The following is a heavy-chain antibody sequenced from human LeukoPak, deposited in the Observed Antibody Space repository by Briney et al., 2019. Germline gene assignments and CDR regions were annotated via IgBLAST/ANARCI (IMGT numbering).Heavy chain of an antibody. V-gene: IGHV1-2*02. CDR3: ASWGGDGWFGELDLNY. D-gene: IGHD3-10*01. CDR1: GYTFTDYF. Sequence: ASVKVSCKTSGYTFTDYFINWIRQAPGQGLEWVGWINPNTGGANYAQKFQGRVTMTRDTSISTAYMELSRLRSDDTAVYYCASWGGDGWFGELDLNYWGQGTLVTVSS. J-gene: IGHJ4*02. CDR2: INPNTGGA.